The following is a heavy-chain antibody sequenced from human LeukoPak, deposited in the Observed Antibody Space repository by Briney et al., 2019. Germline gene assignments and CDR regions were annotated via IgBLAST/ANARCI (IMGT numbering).Heavy chain of an antibody. J-gene: IGHJ4*02. CDR2: IYTSGST. D-gene: IGHD4-17*01. CDR3: ARSLRYGDYKKGYYFDY. CDR1: GGSISSGSYY. Sequence: SQTLSLTCTVSGGSISSGSYYWSWIRQPAGKGLEWIGRIYTSGSTNYNPSLKSRVTISVDTSKNQFSLKLSSVTAADTAVYYCARSLRYGDYKKGYYFDYWGQGTLVTVSS. V-gene: IGHV4-61*02.